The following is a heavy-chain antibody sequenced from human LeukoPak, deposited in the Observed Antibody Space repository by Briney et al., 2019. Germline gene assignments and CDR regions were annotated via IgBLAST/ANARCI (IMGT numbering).Heavy chain of an antibody. CDR2: ISGSGGST. Sequence: GGSLRLSCPASGFTFSSYAMSWVRQAPGKGLEWVSAISGSGGSTYYADSVKGRFTISRDNSKNTLYLQMNSLRAEDTAVYYCAKDLWEFGDYYYYMDVWGKGTTVTVSS. J-gene: IGHJ6*03. D-gene: IGHD3-10*01. CDR3: AKDLWEFGDYYYYMDV. CDR1: GFTFSSYA. V-gene: IGHV3-23*01.